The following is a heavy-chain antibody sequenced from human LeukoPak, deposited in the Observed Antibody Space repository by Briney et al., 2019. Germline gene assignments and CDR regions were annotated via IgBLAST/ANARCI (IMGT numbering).Heavy chain of an antibody. CDR2: IYYNGNT. D-gene: IGHD1-26*01. Sequence: SETLSLTCSVSDGSINSYYWNWIRRPPGKGLEWIGYIYYNGNTNYSPSLKSRVTMSVDTSKNLFSLKVSSVTAADTAGYYCARGRSNYYGMDVWGQGITVTVSS. V-gene: IGHV4-59*01. CDR3: ARGRSNYYGMDV. J-gene: IGHJ6*02. CDR1: DGSINSYY.